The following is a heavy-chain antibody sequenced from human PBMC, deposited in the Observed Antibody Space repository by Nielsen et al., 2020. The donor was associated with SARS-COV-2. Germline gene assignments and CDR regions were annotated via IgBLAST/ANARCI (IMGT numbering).Heavy chain of an antibody. J-gene: IGHJ3*01. V-gene: IGHV3-23*01. CDR1: GFTFSSYA. Sequence: GESLKISCAASGFTFSSYAMSWVRQAPGKGLEWVSAISGSGGSTYYADSVKGRFTISRDNSKNTLYLQMNSLRAEDTAVYYCAKGDRYCGGDCYADAFVFWGQGTMVTV. CDR2: ISGSGGST. CDR3: AKGDRYCGGDCYADAFVF. D-gene: IGHD2-21*02.